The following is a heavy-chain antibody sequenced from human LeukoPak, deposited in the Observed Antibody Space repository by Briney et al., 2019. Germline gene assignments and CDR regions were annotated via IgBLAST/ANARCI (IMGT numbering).Heavy chain of an antibody. J-gene: IGHJ4*02. Sequence: GGSLRLSCAASGFTFSSYWMSWVRQAPGKGLEWVANIKQDGSEKYYVDSVKGRFTISRDNAKNSLYLQMNSLRAEDTAVYYCARDKITIFGVVIFGFDYWGQGTLVTVSS. D-gene: IGHD3-3*01. CDR2: IKQDGSEK. CDR1: GFTFSSYW. V-gene: IGHV3-7*01. CDR3: ARDKITIFGVVIFGFDY.